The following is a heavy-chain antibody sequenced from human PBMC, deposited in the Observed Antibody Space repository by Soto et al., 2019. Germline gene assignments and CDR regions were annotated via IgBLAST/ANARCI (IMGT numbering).Heavy chain of an antibody. V-gene: IGHV4-31*03. CDR2: IYYSGST. CDR1: GGSISSGGYY. D-gene: IGHD6-6*01. J-gene: IGHJ6*02. CDR3: ARVTVRSPNEYSSSRTTPYGMDV. Sequence: PSETLSFTCTVSGGSISSGGYYWSWIRQHPGKGLEWIGYIYYSGSTYYNPSLKSRVTISVDTSKNQFSLKLSSVTAADTAVYYCARVTVRSPNEYSSSRTTPYGMDVWGQGTTVTVSS.